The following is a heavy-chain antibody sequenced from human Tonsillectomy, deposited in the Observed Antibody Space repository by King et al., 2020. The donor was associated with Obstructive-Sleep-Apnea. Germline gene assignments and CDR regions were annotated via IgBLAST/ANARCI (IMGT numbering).Heavy chain of an antibody. CDR1: GGSISSYY. V-gene: IGHV4-59*08. CDR2: IYYSGST. J-gene: IGHJ4*02. Sequence: VQLQESGPGLVKPSETLSLTCTVSGGSISSYYWSWIRQPPGKGLEWIGYIYYSGSTNYNPSLKSRVTISVDTSKNQFSLKLSSVTAADTAVYYCARLGGSYYRGGLYFDYWGQGTLVTVSS. CDR3: ARLGGSYYRGGLYFDY. D-gene: IGHD1-26*01.